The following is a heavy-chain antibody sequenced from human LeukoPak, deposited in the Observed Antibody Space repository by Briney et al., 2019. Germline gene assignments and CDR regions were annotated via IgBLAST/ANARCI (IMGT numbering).Heavy chain of an antibody. CDR1: GGSISSGDYY. D-gene: IGHD3-22*01. Sequence: PSQTLSLTCTVSGGSISSGDYYWSWIRQPPGKGLEWIGYIYYSGSTYYNPSLKSRVTISVDTSKNQFSLKLSSVTAADTAVYYCARGDYYDSSGPVPWGQGTLVTVSS. V-gene: IGHV4-30-4*01. CDR3: ARGDYYDSSGPVP. J-gene: IGHJ5*02. CDR2: IYYSGST.